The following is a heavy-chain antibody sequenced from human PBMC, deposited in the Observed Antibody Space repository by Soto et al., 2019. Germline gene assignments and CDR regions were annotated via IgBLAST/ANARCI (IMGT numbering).Heavy chain of an antibody. V-gene: IGHV1-69*13. CDR2: IIPIFGTA. J-gene: IGHJ6*02. CDR3: AREICRPTRLQSLVYYYGMDV. D-gene: IGHD4-4*01. Sequence: SVKVSCKASGGSFSSYAISWVRQAPGQGLEWMGGIIPIFGTANYAQKFQGRVTITADESTSTAYMELSSLRSEDTAVYYCAREICRPTRLQSLVYYYGMDVWGQGTTVTVS. CDR1: GGSFSSYA.